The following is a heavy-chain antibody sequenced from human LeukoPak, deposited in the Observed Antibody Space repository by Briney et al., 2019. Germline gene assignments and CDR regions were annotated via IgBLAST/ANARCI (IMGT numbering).Heavy chain of an antibody. CDR1: GGTFSSYA. CDR2: IIPILGIA. Sequence: ASVKVSCKASGGTFSSYAISWVRQAPGQGLEWMGRIIPILGIANYAQKFQGRVTITADKSTSTAHIQLSSLRSEDTAVYYCARQNNDYPPRGYYSYYGMGVWGQGTTVTVSS. D-gene: IGHD4-11*01. V-gene: IGHV1-69*04. J-gene: IGHJ6*02. CDR3: ARQNNDYPPRGYYSYYGMGV.